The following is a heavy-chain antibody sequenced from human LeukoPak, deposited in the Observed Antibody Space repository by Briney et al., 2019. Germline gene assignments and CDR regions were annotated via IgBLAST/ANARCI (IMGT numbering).Heavy chain of an antibody. CDR3: ARVGWAVAGTWDFNWFDP. CDR1: GFTFDDYG. J-gene: IGHJ5*02. D-gene: IGHD6-19*01. CDR2: INWNGGST. Sequence: GGSLRLSCAASGFTFDDYGMSWVRQAPGKGLEWVSGINWNGGSTGYADSVKGRFTISRDNAKNSLYLQMNSLRAEDTALYYCARVGWAVAGTWDFNWFDPWGQGTLVTVSS. V-gene: IGHV3-20*04.